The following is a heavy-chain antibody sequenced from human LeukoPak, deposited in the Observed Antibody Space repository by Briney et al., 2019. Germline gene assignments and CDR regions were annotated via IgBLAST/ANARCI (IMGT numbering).Heavy chain of an antibody. V-gene: IGHV4-59*01. Sequence: SETLSLTCTVSGGSISSYYWSWIRQPPGKGLEWIGYIYYSGSTNYNPSLKSRVTISVDTSKNQFSLKLSSVTAADTAVYYCASQAQGGLNYYDSSGYYLDYWGQGTLVTVSS. D-gene: IGHD3-22*01. CDR3: ASQAQGGLNYYDSSGYYLDY. J-gene: IGHJ4*02. CDR1: GGSISSYY. CDR2: IYYSGST.